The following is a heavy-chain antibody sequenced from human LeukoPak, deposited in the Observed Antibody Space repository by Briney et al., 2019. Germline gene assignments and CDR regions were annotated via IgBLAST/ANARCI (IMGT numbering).Heavy chain of an antibody. CDR1: GFTFSSYS. Sequence: GGSLRLSCAASGFTFSSYSMNWVRQAPGKGLEWVSSISSSSSYIYYADSVKGRFTISRDNAKNSLYLQMNSLRAEDTAVYYCARRGDGYCSSTSRYEGCYFDYWGQGTLVTVSS. D-gene: IGHD2-2*03. J-gene: IGHJ4*02. V-gene: IGHV3-21*01. CDR3: ARRGDGYCSSTSRYEGCYFDY. CDR2: ISSSSSYI.